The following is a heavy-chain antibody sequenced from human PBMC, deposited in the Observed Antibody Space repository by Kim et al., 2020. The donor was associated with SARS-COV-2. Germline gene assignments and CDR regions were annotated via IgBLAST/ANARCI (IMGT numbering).Heavy chain of an antibody. Sequence: VKGRFTISRDNPKNTLTLQMNSRRAEETAVYYCAKDLSFAAAGTRQRDYWGQGTLVTVSS. D-gene: IGHD6-13*01. V-gene: IGHV3-23*01. J-gene: IGHJ4*02. CDR3: AKDLSFAAAGTRQRDY.